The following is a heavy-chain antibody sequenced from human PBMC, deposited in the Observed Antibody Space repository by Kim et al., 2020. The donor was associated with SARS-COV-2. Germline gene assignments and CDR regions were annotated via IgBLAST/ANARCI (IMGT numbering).Heavy chain of an antibody. CDR3: ARVKRRRTTGTTSVYWYFDL. J-gene: IGHJ2*01. CDR2: ISSSSSYI. CDR1: GFTFSSYS. V-gene: IGHV3-21*01. Sequence: GGSLRLSCAASGFTFSSYSMNWVRQAPGKGLEWVSSISSSSSYIYYADSVKGRFTISRDNAKNSLYLQMNSLRAEDTAVYYCARVKRRRTTGTTSVYWYFDLWGRGTLVTVSS. D-gene: IGHD1-1*01.